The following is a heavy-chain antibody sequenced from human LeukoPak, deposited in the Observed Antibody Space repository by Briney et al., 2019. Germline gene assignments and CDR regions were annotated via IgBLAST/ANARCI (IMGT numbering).Heavy chain of an antibody. D-gene: IGHD5-18*01. CDR2: IIPIFGTA. Sequence: ASVKVSCKASGGTFSSYAISWVRQAPGQGLEWMGGIIPIFGTANYAQKFQGRVTMTTDTSTSTAYMELRSLRSDDTAVYYCARDEFYSYGPNWFDPWGQGTLVTVSS. J-gene: IGHJ5*02. V-gene: IGHV1-69*05. CDR3: ARDEFYSYGPNWFDP. CDR1: GGTFSSYA.